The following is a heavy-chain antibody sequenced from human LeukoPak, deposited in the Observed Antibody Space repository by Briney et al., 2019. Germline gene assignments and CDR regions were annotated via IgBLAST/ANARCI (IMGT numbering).Heavy chain of an antibody. CDR1: GFTFNTYG. CDR3: AKDQDYYGSAYYYMDV. Sequence: GGSLRLSCEVSGFTFNTYGIHWVRQTPGKGLEWVALISYDGTKKWYTDSVKGRFTISRDNSKNTLYLQMNSLRAEDTAVYYCAKDQDYYGSAYYYMDVWGKGTTVTISS. J-gene: IGHJ6*03. V-gene: IGHV3-30*18. D-gene: IGHD3-10*01. CDR2: ISYDGTKK.